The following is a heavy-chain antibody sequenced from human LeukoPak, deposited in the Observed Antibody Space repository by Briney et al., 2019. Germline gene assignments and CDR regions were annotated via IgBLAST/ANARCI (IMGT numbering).Heavy chain of an antibody. V-gene: IGHV1-8*03. J-gene: IGHJ6*03. CDR3: ARTGLSSSWRPADYYYYYYMDV. CDR1: GYTFTGYY. D-gene: IGHD6-13*01. CDR2: MNPNSGNT. Sequence: GASVKVSCKASGYTFTGYYMHWVRQAPGQGLEWMGWMNPNSGNTGYAQKFQGRVTITRNTSISTAYMELSSLRSEDTAVYYCARTGLSSSWRPADYYYYYYMDVWGKGTTVTISS.